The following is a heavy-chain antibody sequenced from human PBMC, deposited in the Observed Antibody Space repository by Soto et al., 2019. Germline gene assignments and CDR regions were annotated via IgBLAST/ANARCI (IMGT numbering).Heavy chain of an antibody. CDR2: IIPILGIA. CDR1: GGTFSSYT. V-gene: IGHV1-69*08. CDR3: ARDRGYDIFDY. J-gene: IGHJ4*02. D-gene: IGHD3-9*01. Sequence: QVQLVQSGAEVKKPGSSVKVSCKASGGTFSSYTISWVRQAPGQGLEWMGRIIPILGIANYAQKFQGRVTITADKSTSTAFMELSSLRSEDTAVYYCARDRGYDIFDYWGQGTLVTVSS.